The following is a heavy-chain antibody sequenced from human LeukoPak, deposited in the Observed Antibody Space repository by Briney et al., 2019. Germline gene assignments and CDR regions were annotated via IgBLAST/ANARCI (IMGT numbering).Heavy chain of an antibody. CDR3: ARHSRIDYGGNSGWNY. CDR1: GGSISSSSYY. CDR2: IYYSGST. J-gene: IGHJ4*02. V-gene: IGHV4-39*01. Sequence: PSETLSLTCTVSGGSISSSSYYWGWIRQPPGKGLEWIGSIYYSGSTYYNPSLKSRVTISVDTSKNQFSLKLSSVTAADTAVYYCARHSRIDYGGNSGWNYSGQGTLVTVSS. D-gene: IGHD4-23*01.